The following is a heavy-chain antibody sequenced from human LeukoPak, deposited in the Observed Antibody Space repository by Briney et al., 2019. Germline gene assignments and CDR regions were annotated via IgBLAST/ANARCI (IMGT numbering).Heavy chain of an antibody. CDR3: ARQIASAGTAGSDF. CDR1: GGSISSYY. D-gene: IGHD6-13*01. V-gene: IGHV4-4*07. J-gene: IGHJ4*02. Sequence: SETLSLTCTVSGGSISSYYWSWIRQPAGKGLEWIGRIYSTGSTNYNPSLKSRVTMSVDTSKSQFSLRLRSVTAADTAVYYCARQIASAGTAGSDFWGQGALDTVSS. CDR2: IYSTGST.